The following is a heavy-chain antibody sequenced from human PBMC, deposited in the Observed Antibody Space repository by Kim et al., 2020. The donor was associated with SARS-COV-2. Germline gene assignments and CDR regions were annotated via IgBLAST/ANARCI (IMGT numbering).Heavy chain of an antibody. CDR3: ASNYDPEYYGMDV. V-gene: IGHV5-51*01. Sequence: YGPTFQGKVTISADKSISTAYLQWSSLKASDTAMYYCASNYDPEYYGMDVWGQGTTVTVSS. D-gene: IGHD3-3*01. J-gene: IGHJ6*02.